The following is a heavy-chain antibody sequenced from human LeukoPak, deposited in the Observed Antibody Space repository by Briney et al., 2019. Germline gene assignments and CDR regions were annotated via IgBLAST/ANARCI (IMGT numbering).Heavy chain of an antibody. Sequence: GGSLRLSCAASGFTFSSYSMNWVRQAPGKGLEWVSYISSSSSTIYYADSVEGRFTISRDNAKNSLYLQMNSLRAEDTAVYYCASDSGSYKGHWFDPWGQGTLVTVSS. D-gene: IGHD1-26*01. CDR3: ASDSGSYKGHWFDP. J-gene: IGHJ5*02. CDR1: GFTFSSYS. V-gene: IGHV3-48*01. CDR2: ISSSSSTI.